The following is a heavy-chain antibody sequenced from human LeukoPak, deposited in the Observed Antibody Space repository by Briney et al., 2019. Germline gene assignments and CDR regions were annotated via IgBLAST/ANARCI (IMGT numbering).Heavy chain of an antibody. V-gene: IGHV4-34*01. CDR1: GGSFSGYY. Sequence: SETLSLTCAVYGGSFSGYYWSWIRQPPGKGLEWIGEINHSGSTNYNPSLKSRVTISVDTSKNQFSLKLSSVTAPDTAVYYCAGIAAADPYNWFDPWGQGTRVTVSS. CDR2: INHSGST. CDR3: AGIAAADPYNWFDP. D-gene: IGHD6-13*01. J-gene: IGHJ5*02.